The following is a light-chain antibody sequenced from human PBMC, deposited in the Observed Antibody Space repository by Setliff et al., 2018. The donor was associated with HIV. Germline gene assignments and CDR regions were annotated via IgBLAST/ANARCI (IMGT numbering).Light chain of an antibody. CDR2: DAN. CDR3: SSYTSSTPLYV. Sequence: QSVLAQPASVSGSPGQSITISCTGTSSDVGDYNYVSWYQQHPGKAPKLMISDANNRPSGVSNRFSGSKSGNTASLTISGLQAEDEAGYYCSSYTSSTPLYVFGPGTKVTVL. CDR1: SSDVGDYNY. V-gene: IGLV2-14*03. J-gene: IGLJ1*01.